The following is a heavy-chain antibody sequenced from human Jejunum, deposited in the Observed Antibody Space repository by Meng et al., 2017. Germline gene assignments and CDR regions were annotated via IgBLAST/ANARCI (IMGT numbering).Heavy chain of an antibody. CDR3: SRVGDTSPWYTWFDP. V-gene: IGHV3-49*03. D-gene: IGHD3-16*01. CDR1: GFTLGDDA. Sequence: GGSLRLSCTASGFTLGDDAMNWFRQTPGKGLEWVGYIRSQSDGGTTQYAASVKGRFIISRDDSKSIAYLQMNSLKTEDTGVYYCSRVGDTSPWYTWFDPWGQGTLVTVSS. CDR2: IRSQSDGGTT. J-gene: IGHJ5*02.